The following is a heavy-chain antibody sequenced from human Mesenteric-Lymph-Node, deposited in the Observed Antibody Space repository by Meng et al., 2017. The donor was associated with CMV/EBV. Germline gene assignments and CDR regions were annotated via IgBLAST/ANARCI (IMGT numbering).Heavy chain of an antibody. V-gene: IGHV3-23*01. CDR1: GFTFSSYA. CDR3: AKDTSGIAVAGFDY. Sequence: GESLKISCTASGFTFSSYAMGWVRQAPGKGLDWVSGISGSGTSTFYADSVQGRFTISRDNSKNTLYLQMNSLRPEDAAVYYCAKDTSGIAVAGFDYWGQGTLVTVSS. J-gene: IGHJ4*02. D-gene: IGHD6-19*01. CDR2: ISGSGTST.